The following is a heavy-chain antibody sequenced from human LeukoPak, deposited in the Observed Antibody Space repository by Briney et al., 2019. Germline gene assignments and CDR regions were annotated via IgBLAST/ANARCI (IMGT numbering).Heavy chain of an antibody. CDR1: GDSISSSTYY. CDR3: ARYNFDSSGYYRRWFDP. J-gene: IGHJ5*02. V-gene: IGHV4-61*05. D-gene: IGHD3-22*01. CDR2: IHYTGST. Sequence: SEILSLTCTVSGDSISSSTYYWSWIRQPPGKGLEWIGYIHYTGSTNYNPSLKSRVTISEDTSKNQFSLKLSSVTAADTAVYYCARYNFDSSGYYRRWFDPWGQGTLVTVSS.